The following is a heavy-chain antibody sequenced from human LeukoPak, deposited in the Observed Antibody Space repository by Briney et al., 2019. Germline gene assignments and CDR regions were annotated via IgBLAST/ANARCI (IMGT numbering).Heavy chain of an antibody. J-gene: IGHJ5*02. CDR3: ARDHTTSSNWFDP. CDR1: GGSISSGDYY. CDR2: IYYSGST. V-gene: IGHV4-31*03. D-gene: IGHD2-2*01. Sequence: PSETLSLTCTVSGGSISSGDYYWSWIRQHPGKGLEWIGHIYYSGSTYYNPSLKSRVTISVDTSKNQFSLKPSSVTAADTAVYYCARDHTTSSNWFDPWGQGTLVTVSS.